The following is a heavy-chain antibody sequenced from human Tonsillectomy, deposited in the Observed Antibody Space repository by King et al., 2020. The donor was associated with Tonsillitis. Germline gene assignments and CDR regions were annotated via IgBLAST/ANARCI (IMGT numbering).Heavy chain of an antibody. J-gene: IGHJ4*02. CDR1: GFTFGDYA. CDR2: IRSKAYGGTI. V-gene: IGHV3-49*03. D-gene: IGHD3-9*01. Sequence: VQLVESGGGLVQPGRSLRLSCTASGFTFGDYAMSWFRQAPGKGLEWVGFIRSKAYGGTIEYAASVKGRFTISRDDSKSIAYLQMNSLKTEDTAVYFCSREGYYDILTGQGGGCDYGGQRTLVTVSS. CDR3: SREGYYDILTGQGGGCDY.